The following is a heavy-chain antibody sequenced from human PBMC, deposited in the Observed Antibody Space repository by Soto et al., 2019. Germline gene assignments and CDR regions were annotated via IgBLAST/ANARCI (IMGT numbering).Heavy chain of an antibody. CDR3: ARVGGYDYSNSYYYYYGMDV. J-gene: IGHJ6*02. V-gene: IGHV1-69*13. Sequence: ASVKVSCKASGGTFSSYAISWVRQAPGQGLEWMGGIIPIFGTANYAQKFQGRVTITADESTSTAYMELSSLRSEDTAVYYCARVGGYDYSNSYYYYYGMDVWGQGTTVTVS. CDR1: GGTFSSYA. D-gene: IGHD4-4*01. CDR2: IIPIFGTA.